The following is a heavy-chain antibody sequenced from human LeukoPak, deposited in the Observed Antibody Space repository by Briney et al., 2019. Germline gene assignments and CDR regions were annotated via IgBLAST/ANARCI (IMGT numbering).Heavy chain of an antibody. CDR2: IYSGGST. CDR3: ARDIGDCSGGGCYSDYFDY. J-gene: IGHJ4*02. D-gene: IGHD2-15*01. V-gene: IGHV3-53*01. Sequence: PGGSLGLSCAASGFTVSSNYMSWVRQAPGKGLEWVSVIYSGGSTYYADSVKGRFTISRDNSKNTLYLQMNSLRAEDTAVYYCARDIGDCSGGGCYSDYFDYWGQGTLVTVSS. CDR1: GFTVSSNY.